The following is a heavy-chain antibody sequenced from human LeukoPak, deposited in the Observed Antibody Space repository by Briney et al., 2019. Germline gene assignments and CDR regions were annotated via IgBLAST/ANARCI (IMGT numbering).Heavy chain of an antibody. Sequence: SETLSLTCAVYGSLDIYYFMFVRQPPGKGLQWLGEITYRRGADYNPSLKGRLTISLGVPHRGNSLEFCSVSGEDTAVYYCAPYGGDWTFDSWGQGTLVTVSS. CDR1: GSLDIYY. CDR2: ITYRRGA. V-gene: IGHV4-34*01. CDR3: APYGGDWTFDS. D-gene: IGHD2-21*01. J-gene: IGHJ4*02.